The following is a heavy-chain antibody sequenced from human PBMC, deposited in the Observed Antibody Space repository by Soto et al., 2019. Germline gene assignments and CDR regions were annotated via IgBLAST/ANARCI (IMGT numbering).Heavy chain of an antibody. D-gene: IGHD6-13*01. CDR2: IWYDGSNK. CDR1: GFTFSSYG. V-gene: IGHV3-33*01. CDR3: ARDLRAAAGNDAFDI. J-gene: IGHJ3*02. Sequence: GGSLRLSCAASGFTFSSYGMHWVRQAPGKGLEWAAVIWYDGSNKYYADSVKGRFTISRDNSKNTLYLQMNSLRAEDAAVYYCARDLRAAAGNDAFDIWGQGTMVTVSS.